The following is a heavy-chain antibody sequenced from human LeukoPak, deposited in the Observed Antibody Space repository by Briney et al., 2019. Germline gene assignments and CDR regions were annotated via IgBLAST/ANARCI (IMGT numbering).Heavy chain of an antibody. V-gene: IGHV1-2*02. D-gene: IGHD6-13*01. CDR3: ARKYSSSWYGPDY. J-gene: IGHJ4*02. CDR1: GYTFTGYY. Sequence: ASVKVSCKASGYTFTGYYMHWVRQAPGQGLEWMGWINPNSGGTNYAQKFQGRVTMTRDMSTSTDYMELSRLRSDDTAVYYCARKYSSSWYGPDYWGQGTLVTVSS. CDR2: INPNSGGT.